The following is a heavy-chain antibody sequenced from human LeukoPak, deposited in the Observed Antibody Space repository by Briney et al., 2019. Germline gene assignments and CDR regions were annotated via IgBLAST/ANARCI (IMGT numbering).Heavy chain of an antibody. V-gene: IGHV3-9*01. CDR1: GFTFDDYA. CDR2: ISWNSGSI. D-gene: IGHD3-10*01. J-gene: IGHJ5*02. CDR3: AKDGNYYGSGSYYNNWFDP. Sequence: GRSLRLSCAASGFTFDDYAMHWVRQAPGKGLEWVSGISWNSGSIGYADSVKGRSTISRDNAKNSLYLQMNSLRAEDTALYYCAKDGNYYGSGSYYNNWFDPWGQGTLVTVSP.